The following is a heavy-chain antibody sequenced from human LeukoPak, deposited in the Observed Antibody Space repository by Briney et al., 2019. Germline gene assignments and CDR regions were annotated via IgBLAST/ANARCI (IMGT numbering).Heavy chain of an antibody. Sequence: SETLSLTCTVSGGSISSYYWSWIRQPPGKGLEWIGYIYYSGSTNYNPSLKSRVTISVDTSKNQFSLKLSSVTAADTAVYYCARDSRIDGDIVATRADAFDIWGQGTMVTVSS. CDR3: ARDSRIDGDIVATRADAFDI. CDR2: IYYSGST. J-gene: IGHJ3*02. D-gene: IGHD5-12*01. CDR1: GGSISSYY. V-gene: IGHV4-59*01.